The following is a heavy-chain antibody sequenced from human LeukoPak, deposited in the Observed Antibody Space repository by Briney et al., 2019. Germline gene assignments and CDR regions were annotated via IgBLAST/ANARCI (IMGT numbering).Heavy chain of an antibody. Sequence: SETLSLTCTVSGGSISSYYWSWIRQPPGKGLEWIGYIYYSGSTNYNPSLKSRVTISVDTSKNQFSLKLSSVTAADTAVYYCARTKKYYYGSGSKRYYYYGMDVWGQGTTVTVSS. CDR2: IYYSGST. V-gene: IGHV4-59*08. J-gene: IGHJ6*02. CDR1: GGSISSYY. D-gene: IGHD3-10*01. CDR3: ARTKKYYYGSGSKRYYYYGMDV.